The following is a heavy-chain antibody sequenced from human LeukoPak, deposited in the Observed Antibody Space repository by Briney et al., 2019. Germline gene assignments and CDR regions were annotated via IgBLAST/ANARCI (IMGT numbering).Heavy chain of an antibody. Sequence: PGGSLRLSCVASGFTFTNYVMNWVRQVPGKGLEWVAHISTRTGSSVYADSVRSRFTISRDTARNSLYLEMNSLRVEDTAIYYCARDGGVEGSTTWFDPWGQGTQVTVSS. CDR2: ISTRTGSS. J-gene: IGHJ5*02. V-gene: IGHV3-21*01. D-gene: IGHD2/OR15-2a*01. CDR1: GFTFTNYV. CDR3: ARDGGVEGSTTWFDP.